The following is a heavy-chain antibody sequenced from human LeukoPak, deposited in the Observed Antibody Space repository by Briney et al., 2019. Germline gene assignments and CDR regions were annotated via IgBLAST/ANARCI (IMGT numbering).Heavy chain of an antibody. D-gene: IGHD3-22*01. CDR3: ASKNRYYYDSSGCKVDY. Sequence: NSSETLSLTCTVSGYSLSSGFFCDWIRQSPGKGLEWIGSFSHRGGSYHNPSLKSRVTISVDTSKNQFSLKLSSVTAADTAVYYCASKNRYYYDSSGCKVDYWGQGTLVTVSS. CDR1: GYSLSSGFF. J-gene: IGHJ4*02. CDR2: FSHRGGS. V-gene: IGHV4-38-2*02.